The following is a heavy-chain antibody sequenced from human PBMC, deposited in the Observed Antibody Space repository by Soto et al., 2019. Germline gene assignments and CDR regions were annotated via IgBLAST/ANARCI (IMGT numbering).Heavy chain of an antibody. CDR2: ISYDGSNK. CDR1: GFTFSSYG. CDR3: AKNKLPGYQLKQPFDY. D-gene: IGHD2-2*01. Sequence: PGGSLRLSCAASGFTFSSYGMHWVRQAPGKGLEWVAVISYDGSNKYYADSVKGRFTISRDNSKNTLYLQMNSLRAEDTAVYYCAKNKLPGYQLKQPFDYWGQGTLVTVSS. V-gene: IGHV3-30*18. J-gene: IGHJ4*02.